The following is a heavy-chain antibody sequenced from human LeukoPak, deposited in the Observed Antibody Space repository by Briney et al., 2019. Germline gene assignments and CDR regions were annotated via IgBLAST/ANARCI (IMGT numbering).Heavy chain of an antibody. D-gene: IGHD2-15*01. Sequence: GGSLRLSCAASGFTFSSYSMNWVRQAPGKGLEWVSYISSSSSTIYYADSVKGRFTISRDNSKNTLYLQMNSLRAEDTAVYYCAKYPSYCSGGSCYSTHFDYWGQGTLVTVSS. CDR3: AKYPSYCSGGSCYSTHFDY. J-gene: IGHJ4*02. CDR1: GFTFSSYS. CDR2: ISSSSSTI. V-gene: IGHV3-48*01.